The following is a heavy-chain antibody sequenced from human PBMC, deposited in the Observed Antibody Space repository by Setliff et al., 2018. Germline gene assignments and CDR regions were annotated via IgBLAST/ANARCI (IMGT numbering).Heavy chain of an antibody. Sequence: PETLSLTCTVSGGSISSDDNYWSWIRLPPGKGLEWIGEISHSGSTNYNPSLKSRVTMSVDKSKNQFSLNLNSVTAADTAVYYFRLAHCNDTSCEEALDYWSQGTLVTVSS. D-gene: IGHD2-2*01. CDR3: RLAHCNDTSCEEALDY. CDR2: ISHSGST. J-gene: IGHJ4*02. V-gene: IGHV4-4*03. CDR1: GGSISSDDNY.